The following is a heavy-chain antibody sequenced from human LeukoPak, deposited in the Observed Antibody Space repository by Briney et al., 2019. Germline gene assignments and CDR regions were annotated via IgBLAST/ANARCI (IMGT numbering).Heavy chain of an antibody. D-gene: IGHD3-10*01. CDR2: IYYSGST. CDR3: ARTASSGDPPDY. J-gene: IGHJ4*02. CDR1: GGSISSYY. V-gene: IGHV4-59*01. Sequence: ETLSLTCTVSGGSISSYYWSWIRQPPGKGLEWIGYIYYSGSTNYNPSLKSRVTISVDTSRNQFSLKLSSVTAADTAVYYCARTASSGDPPDYWGQGTLVTVSS.